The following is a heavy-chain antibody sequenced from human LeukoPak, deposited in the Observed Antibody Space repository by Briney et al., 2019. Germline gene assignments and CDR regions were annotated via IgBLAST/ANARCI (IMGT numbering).Heavy chain of an antibody. J-gene: IGHJ4*02. CDR2: INQDGSTK. CDR3: ARDQTGSLDY. D-gene: IGHD1-26*01. V-gene: IGHV3-7*01. Sequence: GGSLRLSCAVSGFTSRNTWMAWVRQTPGKGLEWVSNINQDGSTKHYVASVKGRFTISRDNAKNSLYLQMNSLRAEDTAIYYCARDQTGSLDYWGQGTLVTVSS. CDR1: GFTSRNTW.